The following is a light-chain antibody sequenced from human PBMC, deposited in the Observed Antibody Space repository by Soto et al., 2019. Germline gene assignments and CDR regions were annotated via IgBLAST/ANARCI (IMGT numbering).Light chain of an antibody. V-gene: IGKV4-1*01. CDR1: QSVLYSSNNKNY. CDR2: WAS. CDR3: QQSYSTPPYT. J-gene: IGKJ2*01. Sequence: DIVMTQSPDSLAVSLGERATINCKSSQSVLYSSNNKNYLAWYQKKAGQPPKLLIYWASTRESGVPDRFSGSGSGTDFTLTISSPQAEDVAVYYCQQSYSTPPYTFGQGTKLEIK.